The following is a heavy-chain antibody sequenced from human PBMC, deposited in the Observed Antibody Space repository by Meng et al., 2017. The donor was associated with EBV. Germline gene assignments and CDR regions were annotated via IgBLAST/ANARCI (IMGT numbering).Heavy chain of an antibody. J-gene: IGHJ1*01. D-gene: IGHD6-13*01. V-gene: IGHV4-39*07. Sequence: QVQLQESGPGLVKPSETRSLTCTVSGESISSSSYYWGWIRQPPGKGLEWIGNIYYSGSTYYNPSLPSLKSRVTISLDTSKNQFSLRLTSVTAADTAVYYCARDCFSSGWCPYFQSWGQGTLVTVAS. CDR3: ARDCFSSGWCPYFQS. CDR1: GESISSSSYY. CDR2: IYYSGST.